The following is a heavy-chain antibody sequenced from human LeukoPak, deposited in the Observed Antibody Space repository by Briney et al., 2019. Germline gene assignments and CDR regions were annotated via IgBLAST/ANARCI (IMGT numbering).Heavy chain of an antibody. D-gene: IGHD3-22*01. CDR3: ASETPYYYDSSGSLGFDP. CDR2: INHSRST. J-gene: IGHJ5*02. V-gene: IGHV4-34*01. Sequence: SDTLSLTCAVYGGSFSGYYWSWIRQPPGKGLEWIGEINHSRSTNYHPSLKSRVTISVDTSKNQFSLKLSSVTAADTAVYYCASETPYYYDSSGSLGFDPWGQGTLVTVSS. CDR1: GGSFSGYY.